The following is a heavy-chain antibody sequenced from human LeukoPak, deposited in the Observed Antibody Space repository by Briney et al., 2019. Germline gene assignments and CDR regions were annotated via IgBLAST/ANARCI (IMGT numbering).Heavy chain of an antibody. CDR3: ARHPSYTSGWPLDY. CDR2: IYLGGSET. V-gene: IGHV5-51*01. J-gene: IGHJ4*02. CDR1: GYSFTSHW. D-gene: IGHD6-19*01. Sequence: GESLKISCKGSGYSFTSHWIGWVRQMPGKGLEWMGIIYLGGSETRYGPSFRGQVTISADKSISTAYLQWSSLKASDTAMYYCARHPSYTSGWPLDYWGQGTLVTVSS.